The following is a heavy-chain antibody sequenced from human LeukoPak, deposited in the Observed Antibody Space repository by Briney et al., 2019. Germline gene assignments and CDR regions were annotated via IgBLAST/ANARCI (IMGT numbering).Heavy chain of an antibody. CDR3: ARTAGRTFDY. CDR1: GYTLTELS. V-gene: IGHV1-24*01. Sequence: ASVKVSCTVSGYTLTELSMHWVRQAPGKGLEWMGGFDPEDGETIYAQKFQGRVTMTEDTSTSTVYMELSSLRSEDTAVYYCARTAGRTFDYWGQGTLVTVSS. D-gene: IGHD6-6*01. J-gene: IGHJ4*02. CDR2: FDPEDGET.